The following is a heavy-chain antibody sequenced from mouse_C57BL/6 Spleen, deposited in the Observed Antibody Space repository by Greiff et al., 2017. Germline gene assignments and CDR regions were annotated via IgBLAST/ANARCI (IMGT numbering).Heavy chain of an antibody. CDR3: ASRTLITTVVEGCAY. J-gene: IGHJ3*01. V-gene: IGHV1-82*01. CDR2: IYPGDGDT. D-gene: IGHD1-1*01. Sequence: QVQLQQSGPELVKPGASVKISCKASGYAFSSSWMNWVKQRPGKGLEWIGRIYPGDGDTNYNGKFKGKATLTADKSSSTAYMQLSSLTSEDSAVYFCASRTLITTVVEGCAYWGQVSLVTVSA. CDR1: GYAFSSSW.